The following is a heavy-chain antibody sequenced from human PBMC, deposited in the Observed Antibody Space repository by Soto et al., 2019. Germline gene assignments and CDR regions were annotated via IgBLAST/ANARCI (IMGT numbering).Heavy chain of an antibody. D-gene: IGHD3-22*01. Sequence: PSETLTLTCAVYGGSFSGYYWSWIRQPPGKGLEWIGEINHSGSTNYNPSLKSRVTISVDTSKNQFSLKLSSVTAADTAVYYCATGWYYYDSSGYYNNLDAFDIWGQGPMGT. CDR3: ATGWYYYDSSGYYNNLDAFDI. CDR2: INHSGST. J-gene: IGHJ3*02. V-gene: IGHV4-34*01. CDR1: GGSFSGYY.